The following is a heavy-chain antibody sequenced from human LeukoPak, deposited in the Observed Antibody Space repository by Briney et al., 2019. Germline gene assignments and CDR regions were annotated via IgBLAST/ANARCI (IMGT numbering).Heavy chain of an antibody. D-gene: IGHD3-10*02. CDR1: GGSISSSSYY. CDR3: ARDRVYYDVQGAFDI. J-gene: IGHJ3*02. CDR2: IYYSGST. V-gene: IGHV4-39*07. Sequence: SETLSLTCTVSGGSISSSSYYWGWIRQPPGKGLEWIGSIYYSGSTYYNPSLKSRVTISVDTSKNQFSLKLSSVTAADTAVYYCARDRVYYDVQGAFDIWGQGTMVTVSS.